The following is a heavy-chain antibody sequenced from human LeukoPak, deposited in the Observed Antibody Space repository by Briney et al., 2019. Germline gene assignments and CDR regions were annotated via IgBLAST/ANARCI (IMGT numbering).Heavy chain of an antibody. CDR1: GFTFSAYW. J-gene: IGHJ4*02. Sequence: LPGRSLRLSCAASGFTFSAYWMGWVRLTPGKGLEWVANIKRDGDEKYSVDSVKGRFTIFRDNAKNSLYLQMNSLRAEDTAVYYCARDHDYGDPDYWGQGTLVTVSS. D-gene: IGHD4-17*01. CDR2: IKRDGDEK. V-gene: IGHV3-7*01. CDR3: ARDHDYGDPDY.